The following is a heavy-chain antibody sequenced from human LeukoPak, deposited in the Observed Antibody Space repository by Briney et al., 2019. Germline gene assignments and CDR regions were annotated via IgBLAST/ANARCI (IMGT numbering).Heavy chain of an antibody. CDR1: GFTFSSYW. CDR2: INGDGNTI. V-gene: IGHV3-74*01. Sequence: GGSLRLSCAASGFTFSSYWMHWVRQAPGKGLVWVSRINGDGNTINYADSVRGRFTISRDNAKNTLYLQMNSLRAEGTAVYYCGGLGRASTHWGQGTLVTVSS. J-gene: IGHJ4*02. D-gene: IGHD2-15*01. CDR3: GGLGRASTH.